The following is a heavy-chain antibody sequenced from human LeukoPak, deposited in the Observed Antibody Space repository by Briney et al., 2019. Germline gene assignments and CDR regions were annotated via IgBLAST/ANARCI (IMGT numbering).Heavy chain of an antibody. CDR1: GVSFSGYY. CDR2: IYHSGST. D-gene: IGHD6-13*01. CDR3: ASIAKRDGFDI. V-gene: IGHV4-34*01. Sequence: SETLSLTCAVYGVSFSGYYWSWIRQPPGKGLEWVGEIYHSGSTNYNPSLKSRVTISVDKSKNQFFLKLSSVTAADTAVYYCASIAKRDGFDIWGQGTMVTVSS. J-gene: IGHJ3*02.